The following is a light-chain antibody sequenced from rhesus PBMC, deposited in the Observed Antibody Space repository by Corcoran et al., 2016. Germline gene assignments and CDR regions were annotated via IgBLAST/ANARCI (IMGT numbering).Light chain of an antibody. CDR1: QDITSW. V-gene: IGKV1-22*01. Sequence: DIQMTQSPSSLSASLGDTVTITCRASQDITSWLAWYQQKPGKAPTLLIYKASSLQSGVPSRFSGSGSGTDFTLTISSLQSEDFATYYCHQYTSRPWTFGQGTKVEIK. CDR3: HQYTSRPWT. CDR2: KAS. J-gene: IGKJ1*01.